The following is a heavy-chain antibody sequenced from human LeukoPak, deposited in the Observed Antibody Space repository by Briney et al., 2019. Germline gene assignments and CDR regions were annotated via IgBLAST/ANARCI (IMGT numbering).Heavy chain of an antibody. D-gene: IGHD2/OR15-2a*01. Sequence: GGSLRLSCAASGFTVSSNYMSWVRQGPGKGLEWVATISANNDNTHYADSVRGRFTISRDNSKNTLCLQMNSLRAEDTAVYHCAQELSDTFVARSDYWGQGILVTVSS. V-gene: IGHV3-23*01. CDR2: ISANNDNT. CDR1: GFTVSSNY. J-gene: IGHJ4*02. CDR3: AQELSDTFVARSDY.